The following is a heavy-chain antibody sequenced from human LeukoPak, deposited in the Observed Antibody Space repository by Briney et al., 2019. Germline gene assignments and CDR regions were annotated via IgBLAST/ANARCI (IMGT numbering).Heavy chain of an antibody. CDR1: GGTFSSYA. D-gene: IGHD3-10*01. Sequence: ASVKVSCKASGGTFSSYAISWVRQAPGQGLEWMGGIIPIFGTANYAQKFQGRVTITADKSTSTAYMELSSLRSEDTAVYYCATSHITMVRGAPQTLRNPDVWGKGTTVTISS. V-gene: IGHV1-69*06. CDR3: ATSHITMVRGAPQTLRNPDV. J-gene: IGHJ6*04. CDR2: IIPIFGTA.